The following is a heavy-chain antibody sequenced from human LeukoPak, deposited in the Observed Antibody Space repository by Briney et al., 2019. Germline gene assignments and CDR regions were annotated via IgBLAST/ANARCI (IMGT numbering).Heavy chain of an antibody. CDR3: ARDIANMPGRDSYGYDY. V-gene: IGHV3-53*01. CDR1: GFTVSSNY. CDR2: IYSDGTT. D-gene: IGHD5-18*01. Sequence: GGSLRLSCAASGFTVSSNYMGWVRQAPGKGLEWVSVIYSDGTTYYADSVKGRFTISRDNSMNTLYLQMNSLRAEDTAVYYCARDIANMPGRDSYGYDYWGQGTLVTVSS. J-gene: IGHJ4*02.